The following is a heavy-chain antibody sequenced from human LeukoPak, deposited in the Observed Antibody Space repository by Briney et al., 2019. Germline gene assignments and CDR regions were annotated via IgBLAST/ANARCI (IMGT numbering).Heavy chain of an antibody. CDR3: ARSLAAAGTPRQCYFDY. V-gene: IGHV4-31*03. J-gene: IGHJ4*02. CDR2: IYYSGST. Sequence: SQTLSLTCTVSGGSISSGGYYWSWIRQHPGKGLEWIGYIYYSGSTYYNPSLKSRVTISVDTSKNQFSLKLSSVTAADTAVYYCARSLAAAGTPRQCYFDYWGQGTLVTVSS. CDR1: GGSISSGGYY. D-gene: IGHD6-13*01.